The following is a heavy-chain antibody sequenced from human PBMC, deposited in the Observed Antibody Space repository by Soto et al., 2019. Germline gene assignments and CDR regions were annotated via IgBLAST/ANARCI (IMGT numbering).Heavy chain of an antibody. V-gene: IGHV4-34*01. J-gene: IGHJ2*01. D-gene: IGHD4-17*01. CDR3: ATHLKTTVTAYWYFDL. CDR2: INHSGST. Sequence: PSETLSLTCAVYGGSFSGYYWSWIRQPPGKGLEWIGEINHSGSTNFNPSLKSRVTISVDRSKNQFSLKLISVTAADAAIYYCATHLKTTVTAYWYFDLWGRGTLVTVSS. CDR1: GGSFSGYY.